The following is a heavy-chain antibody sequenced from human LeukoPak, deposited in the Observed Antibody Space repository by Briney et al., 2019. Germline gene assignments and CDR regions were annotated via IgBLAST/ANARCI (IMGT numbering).Heavy chain of an antibody. CDR3: ARDRDGVTMDYCSSTSCHTFDY. V-gene: IGHV1-18*01. D-gene: IGHD2-2*01. J-gene: IGHJ4*02. CDR1: GYTFTSYG. Sequence: GASVKVSCKASGYTFTSYGISWVRQAPGQGLEWMGWISAYNGNTNYAQKLQGRVTMTTDTSTSTAYMELRSLRSDDTAVYYCARDRDGVTMDYCSSTSCHTFDYWGQGTLVTVSS. CDR2: ISAYNGNT.